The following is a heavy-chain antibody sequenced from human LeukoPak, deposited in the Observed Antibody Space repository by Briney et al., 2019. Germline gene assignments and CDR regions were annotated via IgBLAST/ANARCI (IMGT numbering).Heavy chain of an antibody. CDR1: GFTFSSYS. CDR3: ARENPDIVVVPAAGVFDY. D-gene: IGHD2-2*01. V-gene: IGHV3-21*01. J-gene: IGHJ4*02. CDR2: ISSSSYI. Sequence: GGSLRLSCAASGFTFSSYSMNWVRQAPGKGLEWVSSISSSSYIYYADSVKGRFTISRDNAKNSLYLQMNSLRAEDTAVYYCARENPDIVVVPAAGVFDYWGQGTLVTVSS.